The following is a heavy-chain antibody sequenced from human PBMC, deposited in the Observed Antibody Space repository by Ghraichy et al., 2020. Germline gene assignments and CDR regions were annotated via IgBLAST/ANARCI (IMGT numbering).Heavy chain of an antibody. CDR3: VTPMITRAFDI. V-gene: IGHV3-66*04. J-gene: IGHJ3*02. Sequence: GGSLRLSCVVSGFAVSTTYMNWVRQAPGKGLEWVSIIYSGGTTYYADSVRGRFTISRDNSENTLYLQMNSLRAEDTAVYYCVTPMITRAFDIWGQGTMVTVSS. CDR1: GFAVSTTY. D-gene: IGHD3-16*01. CDR2: IYSGGTT.